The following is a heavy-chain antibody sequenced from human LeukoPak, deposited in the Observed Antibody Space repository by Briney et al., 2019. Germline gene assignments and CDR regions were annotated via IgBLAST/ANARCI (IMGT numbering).Heavy chain of an antibody. CDR2: IIPIFGTA. J-gene: IGHJ4*02. Sequence: ASVKVSCKASGGTFSSYATSWVRQAPGQGLEWMGGIIPIFGTANYAQKFQGRVTITADESTSTAYMELSSLRSEDTAVYYCARDSPDIVATPLGYWGQGTLVTVSS. V-gene: IGHV1-69*01. D-gene: IGHD5-12*01. CDR1: GGTFSSYA. CDR3: ARDSPDIVATPLGY.